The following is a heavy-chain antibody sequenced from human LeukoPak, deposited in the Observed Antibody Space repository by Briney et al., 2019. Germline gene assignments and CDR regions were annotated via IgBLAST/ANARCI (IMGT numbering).Heavy chain of an antibody. Sequence: ASVKVSCKASGYTFTSYDINWVRQATGQGLEWMGWMNPNSGNTGYAQKFQGRVTMTRNTSISTAYMELSSLRSEDTAVYYCARSSSSGYIYYYYYMDVWGKGTTVTISS. V-gene: IGHV1-8*01. J-gene: IGHJ6*03. D-gene: IGHD3-22*01. CDR3: ARSSSSGYIYYYYYMDV. CDR1: GYTFTSYD. CDR2: MNPNSGNT.